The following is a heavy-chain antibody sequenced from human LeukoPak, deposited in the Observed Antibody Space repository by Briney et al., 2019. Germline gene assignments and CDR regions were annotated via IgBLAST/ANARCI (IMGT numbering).Heavy chain of an antibody. J-gene: IGHJ5*02. V-gene: IGHV4-34*01. CDR2: INHSGST. Sequence: SETLSLTCAVYGGSFSGYYWSWIRQPPGKGLEWIGEINHSGSTNYNPSLKGRVTISVDTSKNQFSLKLSSVAAADTAVYYCARRYCSRGKKKINWFDPWGQGTLVTVSS. CDR3: ARRYCSRGKKKINWFDP. D-gene: IGHD2-2*01. CDR1: GGSFSGYY.